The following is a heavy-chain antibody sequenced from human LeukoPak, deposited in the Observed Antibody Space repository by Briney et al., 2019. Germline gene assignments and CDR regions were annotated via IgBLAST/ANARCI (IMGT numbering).Heavy chain of an antibody. CDR3: AKTTTGYSSGRFPGWPVDY. CDR2: IFGSGGST. D-gene: IGHD6-19*01. Sequence: GGSLTLSCAASGFTFSSYAMYWIPQAPGKGLEWVSGIFGSGGSTHYADSVKGRFTISRDNAKNTVYLQMNSLRAEDTAVYYCAKTTTGYSSGRFPGWPVDYWGQGTLVTVSS. CDR1: GFTFSSYA. V-gene: IGHV3-23*01. J-gene: IGHJ4*02.